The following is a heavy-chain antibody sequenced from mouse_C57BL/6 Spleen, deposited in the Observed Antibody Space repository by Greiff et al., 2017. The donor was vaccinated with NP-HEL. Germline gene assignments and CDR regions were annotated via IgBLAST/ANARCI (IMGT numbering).Heavy chain of an antibody. CDR2: IHPNSGST. J-gene: IGHJ4*01. V-gene: IGHV1-64*01. CDR1: GYTFTSYW. D-gene: IGHD3-2*02. Sequence: VQLQQPGAELVKPGASVKLSCKASGYTFTSYWMHWVKQRPGQGLEWIGMIHPNSGSTNYNEKFKSKATLTVDKSSSTAYMQLSSLTSEDSADECGARGRSGGAIGYWGQGTSVTVAS. CDR3: ARGRSGGAIGY.